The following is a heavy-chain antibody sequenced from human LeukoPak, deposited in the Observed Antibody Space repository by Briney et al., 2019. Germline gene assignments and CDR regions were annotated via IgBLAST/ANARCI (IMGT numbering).Heavy chain of an antibody. V-gene: IGHV3-23*01. CDR3: AKDRRDIVVVPDALLDY. D-gene: IGHD2-2*01. CDR1: GGSFSGYY. Sequence: ETLSLTCAVYGGSFSGYYWSWVRQAPGKGLEWVSGISGSGGSTYYADSVKGRFTISRDNSKNTLYLQMNSLRAEDTAVYYCAKDRRDIVVVPDALLDYWDQGTLVTVSS. CDR2: ISGSGGST. J-gene: IGHJ4*02.